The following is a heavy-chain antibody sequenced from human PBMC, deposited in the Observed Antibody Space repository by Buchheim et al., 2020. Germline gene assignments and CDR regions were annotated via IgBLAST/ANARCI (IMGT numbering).Heavy chain of an antibody. CDR3: ARGNIVVVPAVAWFDP. J-gene: IGHJ5*02. D-gene: IGHD2-2*01. Sequence: QVQLVQSGAEVKKPGASVKVSCKASGYTFTSYYMHWVRQAPGQGLEWMGIINPSGGNTSYAQKFQGRVTMTRDTSTSTYYMELSSLRSEDTAVYYCARGNIVVVPAVAWFDPWGQGTL. CDR1: GYTFTSYY. V-gene: IGHV1-46*03. CDR2: INPSGGNT.